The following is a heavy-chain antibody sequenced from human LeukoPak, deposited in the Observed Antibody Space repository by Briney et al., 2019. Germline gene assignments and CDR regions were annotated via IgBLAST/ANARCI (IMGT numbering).Heavy chain of an antibody. CDR1: GFTFSSYA. D-gene: IGHD3-22*01. V-gene: IGHV3-30*02. CDR2: IQYDGTNK. CDR3: AKKWSGDYDSSDVNDAFDI. Sequence: PGGSLRLSCAASGFTFSSYAMHWVRQAPGKGLEWVTFIQYDGTNKYYAGSVKGRFTISRDNSKNTLYLQMNSLRPEDTAVYYCAKKWSGDYDSSDVNDAFDIWGQGTMVTVSS. J-gene: IGHJ3*02.